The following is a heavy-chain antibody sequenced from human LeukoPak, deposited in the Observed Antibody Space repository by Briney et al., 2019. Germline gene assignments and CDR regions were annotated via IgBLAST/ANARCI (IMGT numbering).Heavy chain of an antibody. CDR1: GGSISNYY. V-gene: IGHV4-59*01. CDR3: ARGYDIDV. CDR2: IYYTGTT. J-gene: IGHJ6*02. Sequence: SETLSLTCTVSGGSISNYYWSWIRQPPGKAQEWIGYIYYTGTTKYNPSLKSRATISLDTSKNRFSLKLTSVTAADTALFFCARGYDIDVWGQGTTVTVSS.